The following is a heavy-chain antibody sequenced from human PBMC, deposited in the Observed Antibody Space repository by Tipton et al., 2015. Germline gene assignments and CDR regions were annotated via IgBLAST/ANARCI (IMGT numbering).Heavy chain of an antibody. V-gene: IGHV4-38-2*01. CDR3: ARGLLLWFGMSDY. D-gene: IGHD3-10*01. J-gene: IGHJ4*02. Sequence: GLVKPSETLSLTCDVSGYSISSGYYWGWIRQPPGKGREWIGSIFHRGDTNYNPSLKSRVTISLDTSKNQFSLNLTSVTAADTAVYYCARGLLLWFGMSDYWGRGTLVAVSS. CDR1: GYSISSGYY. CDR2: IFHRGDT.